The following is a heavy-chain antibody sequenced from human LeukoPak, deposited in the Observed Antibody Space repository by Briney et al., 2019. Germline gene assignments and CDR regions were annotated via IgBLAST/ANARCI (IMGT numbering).Heavy chain of an antibody. V-gene: IGHV1-69*05. CDR1: GGTFSSYA. D-gene: IGHD4-17*01. J-gene: IGHJ4*02. CDR2: IIPIFGTA. Sequence: ASVKVSCKASGGTFSSYAISWVRQAPGQGLEWMGRIIPIFGTANYAQKFQGRVTITTDESTSTAYMELHSLRSEDTAVYYCAATTVTTIDYWGQGTLVTVSS. CDR3: AATTVTTIDY.